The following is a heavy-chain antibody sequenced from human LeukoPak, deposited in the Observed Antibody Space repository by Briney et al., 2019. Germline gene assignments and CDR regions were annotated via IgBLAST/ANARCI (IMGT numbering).Heavy chain of an antibody. CDR1: GFTFDDYA. CDR2: ISWNSGTR. J-gene: IGHJ4*02. V-gene: IGHV3-9*01. D-gene: IGHD5-18*01. CDR3: AKDMGGYSYGYWFEY. Sequence: GGSLRLSCAASGFTFDDYAMHWVRQAPGKGLEWFSGISWNSGTRGYADSVKGRFTISRDNAKNSLSLQMNSLRPEDTALYFCAKDMGGYSYGYWFEYWGQGTLVTVSS.